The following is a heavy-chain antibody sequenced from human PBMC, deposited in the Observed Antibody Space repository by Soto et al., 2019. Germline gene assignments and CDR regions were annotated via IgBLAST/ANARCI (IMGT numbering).Heavy chain of an antibody. Sequence: XXTLSLPCTGSGSSISRYYWRWIPQPPGKGLEWIGYIFYSGSTNYNPSLKSRVTISVDTSKNQFSLKLSSVTAADTAVYFCARRWGPTFDFWGQGTLVTVSS. D-gene: IGHD1-26*01. V-gene: IGHV4-59*01. CDR2: IFYSGST. J-gene: IGHJ4*02. CDR1: GSSISRYY. CDR3: ARRWGPTFDF.